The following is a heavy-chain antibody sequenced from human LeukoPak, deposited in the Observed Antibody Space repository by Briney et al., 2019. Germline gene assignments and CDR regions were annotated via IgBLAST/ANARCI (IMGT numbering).Heavy chain of an antibody. CDR3: ASNVGLTTVTTTGNWFDP. CDR2: IYHSGST. Sequence: SETLSLTCAVSGGSISSGGYSWSWIRQPPGKGLEWIGYIYHSGSTYYNPSLKSRVTISVDTSKNQSSLKLSSVTAADTAVYYCASNVGLTTVTTTGNWFDPWGQGTLVTVSS. J-gene: IGHJ5*02. CDR1: GGSISSGGYS. D-gene: IGHD4-17*01. V-gene: IGHV4-30-2*01.